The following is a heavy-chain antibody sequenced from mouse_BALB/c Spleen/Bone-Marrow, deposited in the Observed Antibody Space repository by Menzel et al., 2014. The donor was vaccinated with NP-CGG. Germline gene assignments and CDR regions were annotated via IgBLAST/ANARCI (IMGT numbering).Heavy chain of an antibody. CDR2: IHYSGTT. CDR1: GYTITSGYS. V-gene: IGHV3-1*02. D-gene: IGHD1-2*01. CDR3: AICGLLRLQGTSDALDY. Sequence: DVMLVESGPDLVQPSQSLSLTCTVTGYTITSGYSWHWIRPLPKNILEWTGYIHYSGTTIYNASFESRISITRDTSKNHIFLQLKSVTTEDTGSYYSAICGLLRLQGTSDALDYWGQGTSVTVSS. J-gene: IGHJ4*01.